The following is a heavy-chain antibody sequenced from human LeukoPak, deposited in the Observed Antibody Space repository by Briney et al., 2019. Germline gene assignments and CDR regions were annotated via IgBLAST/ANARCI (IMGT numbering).Heavy chain of an antibody. CDR3: ARVRRPGSPAAGYYFDY. CDR1: GYTFTSYY. V-gene: IGHV1-46*01. Sequence: GASVTVSCTASGYTFTSYYMHWVRQAPGQGLEWMGIINPSGGSTSYAQKFQGRVTMTRDTSTSTVYMELSSLRSEDTAVYYCARVRRPGSPAAGYYFDYWGQGTLVTVSS. D-gene: IGHD6-13*01. CDR2: INPSGGST. J-gene: IGHJ4*02.